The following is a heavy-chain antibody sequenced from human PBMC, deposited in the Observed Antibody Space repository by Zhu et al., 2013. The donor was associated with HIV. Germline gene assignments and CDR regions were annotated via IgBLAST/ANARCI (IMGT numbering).Heavy chain of an antibody. CDR1: GYTFTSYQ. V-gene: IGHV1-46*01. CDR3: ARGTGGHGEWYFDY. D-gene: IGHD5-12*01. Sequence: QVQLVQSGAEVKKPGASVKVSCKASGYTFTSYQIHWVRQAPGQGLEWMGVINPDGGGTHYAQKFQGRVSXTGDTPTSTVYMDLSSLRSEDTAVYYCARGTGGHGEWYFDYWGQGTLVSVSS. CDR2: INPDGGGT. J-gene: IGHJ4*02.